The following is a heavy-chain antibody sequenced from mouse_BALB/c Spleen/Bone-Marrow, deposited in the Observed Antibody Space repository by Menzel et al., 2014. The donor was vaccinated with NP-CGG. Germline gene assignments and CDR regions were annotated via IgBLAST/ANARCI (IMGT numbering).Heavy chain of an antibody. CDR2: INPSSGYT. V-gene: IGHV1-4*02. D-gene: IGHD4-1*01. J-gene: IGHJ3*01. CDR3: AYWDLAY. CDR1: GYTFTSYT. Sequence: QVQLQQSAAELARPGASVKMSCKASGYTFTSYTMHWVKQRPGHGLEWIGYINPSSGYTEYNQKFKDKTTLTADKSSSTAYMQLSSLTSEDSAVYYCAYWDLAYWGQGTLVTVSA.